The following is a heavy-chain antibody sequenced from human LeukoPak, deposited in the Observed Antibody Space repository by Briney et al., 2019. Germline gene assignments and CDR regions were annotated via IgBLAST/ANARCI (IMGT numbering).Heavy chain of an antibody. CDR2: IYYSGST. V-gene: IGHV4-34*01. CDR3: AATYTIFGVVTFYYFDY. CDR1: GGSFSGYY. D-gene: IGHD3-3*01. Sequence: PSETLSLTCAVYGGSFSGYYWSWIRQPPGKGLEWIGSIYYSGSTYYNPSLKSRVTISVDTSKNQFSLKLSSVTAADTAVYYCAATYTIFGVVTFYYFDYWGQGTLVTVSS. J-gene: IGHJ4*02.